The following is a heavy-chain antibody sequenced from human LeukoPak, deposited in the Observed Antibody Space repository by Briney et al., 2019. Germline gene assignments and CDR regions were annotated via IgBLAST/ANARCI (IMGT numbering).Heavy chain of an antibody. CDR1: EFTLSNYW. V-gene: IGHV3-7*04. D-gene: IGHD6-13*01. J-gene: IGHJ4*02. Sequence: GGSLRLSCAGAEFTLSNYWMSWVRQAPGKGLEWVANISQDGNEKYYVDSVKGRFTISRDNAKNSLYLQMNSLRVEDTAVYYCARLRAAQTYDYWGQGTLVTVSS. CDR2: ISQDGNEK. CDR3: ARLRAAQTYDY.